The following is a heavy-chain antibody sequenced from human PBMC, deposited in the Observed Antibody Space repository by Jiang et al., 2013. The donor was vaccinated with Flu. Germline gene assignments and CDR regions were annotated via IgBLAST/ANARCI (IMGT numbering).Heavy chain of an antibody. J-gene: IGHJ6*02. D-gene: IGHD3-3*01. CDR2: IYTSGST. CDR1: GGSISSYY. CDR3: ARGGGYYDFWRGLGKSGRNGMDV. V-gene: IGHV4-4*07. Sequence: GSGLVKPSETLSLTCAVSGGSISSYYWSWIRQPAGKGLEWIGRIYTSGSTNYNPSLKSRVTMSVDTSKNQFSLKLSSVTAADTAVYYCARGGGYYDFWRGLGKSGRNGMDVWGQGTTVTVSS.